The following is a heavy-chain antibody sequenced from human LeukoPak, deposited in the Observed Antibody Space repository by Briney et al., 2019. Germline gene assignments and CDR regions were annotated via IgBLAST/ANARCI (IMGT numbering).Heavy chain of an antibody. Sequence: SETLSLTCTVSGGSISSFYWSWIRQPPGKGLEWIGYIYYSGSTNYNPSLKSRVTISVDTSKNQFSLKLRSVTAADTAVYFCARVAGAGSLFDSWGQGTLVTVSS. CDR2: IYYSGST. J-gene: IGHJ4*02. CDR1: GGSISSFY. D-gene: IGHD6-19*01. CDR3: ARVAGAGSLFDS. V-gene: IGHV4-59*08.